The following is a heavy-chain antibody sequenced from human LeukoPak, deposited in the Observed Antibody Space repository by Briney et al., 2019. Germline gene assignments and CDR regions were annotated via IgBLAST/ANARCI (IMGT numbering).Heavy chain of an antibody. Sequence: ASVKVSCKAYGYTFTSYTISWVRQAPGQGLEWMGWISAYNGNTNYAQKFQGRVTMTTDTSTITAYMELRSLRSEDTAVYYCARGGGSYSLLLKYWGQGTPVTVSS. J-gene: IGHJ4*02. CDR2: ISAYNGNT. D-gene: IGHD3-10*01. CDR3: ARGGGSYSLLLKY. V-gene: IGHV1-18*01. CDR1: GYTFTSYT.